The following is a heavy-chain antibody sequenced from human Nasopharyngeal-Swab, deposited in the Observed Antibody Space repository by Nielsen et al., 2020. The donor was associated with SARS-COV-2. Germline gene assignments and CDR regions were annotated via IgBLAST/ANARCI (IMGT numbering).Heavy chain of an antibody. V-gene: IGHV3-7*01. D-gene: IGHD2-2*02. J-gene: IGHJ6*03. CDR1: GFTFSSYW. CDR2: IKQDGSEK. CDR3: ARGDIVVVPAAILYYYYYMDV. Sequence: GESLKISCAASGFTFSSYWMSWVRQAPGKGLEWVANIKQDGSEKYYVDSVKGRFTISRDNAKNSLYLQMNSLRAEDTAVYYCARGDIVVVPAAILYYYYYMDVWGKGTTGTVSS.